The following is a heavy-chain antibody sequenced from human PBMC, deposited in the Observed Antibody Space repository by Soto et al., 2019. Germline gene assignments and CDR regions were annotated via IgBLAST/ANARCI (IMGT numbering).Heavy chain of an antibody. CDR1: GGSFSRYT. V-gene: IGHV1-69*01. CDR2: IVPILGTP. J-gene: IGHJ4*02. Sequence: QVQLVQSGSEVKRPGSSVKVSCKASGGSFSRYTVSWVRQAPGQGLQWMGGIVPILGTPYYSENFQGRVTITADDSTAYMELSSLTSDDTALYYCTRGGVRRTTSCVHWGQGKLVIVSS. CDR3: TRGGVRRTTSCVH. D-gene: IGHD1-26*01.